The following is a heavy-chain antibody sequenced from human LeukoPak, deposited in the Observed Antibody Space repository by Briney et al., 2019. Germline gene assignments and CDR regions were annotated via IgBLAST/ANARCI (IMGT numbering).Heavy chain of an antibody. D-gene: IGHD6-13*01. CDR3: AIHPLGTAAA. CDR1: GFTFSSYW. J-gene: IGHJ4*02. Sequence: PGGSLRLSCAASGFTFSSYWMNWARQAPGKGLEWVANIKQDGSAKYYVDSVKGRFTISRDNAKNTLYLQMNSLRAKDTAVYYCAIHPLGTAAAWGQGTLVTVSS. CDR2: IKQDGSAK. V-gene: IGHV3-7*01.